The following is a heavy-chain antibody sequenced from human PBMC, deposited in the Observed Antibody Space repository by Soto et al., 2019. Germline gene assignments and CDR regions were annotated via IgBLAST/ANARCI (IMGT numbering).Heavy chain of an antibody. CDR1: GFTVSSNY. D-gene: IGHD1-26*01. Sequence: GGSLRLSCAASGFTVSSNYMSWVRQAPGKGLEWISVIYSGGSTYYADSVKGRFTISRDNSKNTLYLQMNSLRAEDTAVYYCARAYSGSYWGFDYWGQGTLVTVSS. J-gene: IGHJ4*02. V-gene: IGHV3-53*01. CDR3: ARAYSGSYWGFDY. CDR2: IYSGGST.